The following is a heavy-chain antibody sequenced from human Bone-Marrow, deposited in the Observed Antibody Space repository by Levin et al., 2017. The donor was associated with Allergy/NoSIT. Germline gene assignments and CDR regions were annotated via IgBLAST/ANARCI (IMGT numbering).Heavy chain of an antibody. Sequence: PGGSLRLSCAASGFNIEEYAMHWVRQAPGKGLEWVCLISWEGRTTYYSDSVKGRFTISRDNSKNSLFLQMNTLRPEDTALYYCVKDMHRDYYDSSGFDYWGQGTPVTVSS. CDR3: VKDMHRDYYDSSGFDY. V-gene: IGHV3-43D*03. J-gene: IGHJ4*02. CDR1: GFNIEEYA. CDR2: ISWEGRTT. D-gene: IGHD3-22*01.